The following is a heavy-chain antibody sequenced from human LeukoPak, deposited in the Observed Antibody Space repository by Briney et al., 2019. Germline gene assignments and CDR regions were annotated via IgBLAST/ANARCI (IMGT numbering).Heavy chain of an antibody. V-gene: IGHV1-46*01. Sequence: ASVKVSCKASGYTFTSYYMHWVRQAPGQGLKWMGIINPSGGSTSYAQKFQGRVTMTRDTSTSTVYMEMSSLRSEDTAVYYCAREREVARQYIYYYYGMDVWGQGTTVTVSS. J-gene: IGHJ6*02. D-gene: IGHD5-12*01. CDR3: AREREVARQYIYYYYGMDV. CDR2: INPSGGST. CDR1: GYTFTSYY.